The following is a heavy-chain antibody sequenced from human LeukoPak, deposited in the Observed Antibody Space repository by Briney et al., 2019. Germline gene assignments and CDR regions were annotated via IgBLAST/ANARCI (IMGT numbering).Heavy chain of an antibody. D-gene: IGHD6-13*01. J-gene: IGHJ6*03. CDR1: GGTFSSYA. CDR3: AGETRGSSYYYYMDV. CDR2: TIRIFGTA. V-gene: IGHV1-69*05. Sequence: GSSVKVSCKASGGTFSSYAISWVRQAPGQGLEWMGGTIRIFGTANYAQKFQGRVTITTDESTSTAYMELSSLRSEDTAVYYCAGETRGSSYYYYMDVWGKGTTVTVSS.